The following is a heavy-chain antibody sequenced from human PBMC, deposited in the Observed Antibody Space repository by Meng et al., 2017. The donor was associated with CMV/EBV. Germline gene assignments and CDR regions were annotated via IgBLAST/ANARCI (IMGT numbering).Heavy chain of an antibody. J-gene: IGHJ5*02. CDR1: GGSFSGYY. CDR2: INHSGST. CDR3: ARGVGGWFDP. Sequence: QVQPQQGGAGLLKPSETLSLTCAVYGGSFSGYYWSWIRQPPGKGLEWIGEINHSGSTNYNPSLKSRVTISVDTSKNQFSLKLSSVTAADTAVYYCARGVGGWFDPWGQGTLVTVSS. D-gene: IGHD1-26*01. V-gene: IGHV4-34*01.